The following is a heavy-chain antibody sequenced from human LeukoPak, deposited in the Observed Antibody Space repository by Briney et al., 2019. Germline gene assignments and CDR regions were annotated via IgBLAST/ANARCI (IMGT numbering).Heavy chain of an antibody. J-gene: IGHJ4*02. CDR2: IDSSGSTI. CDR1: GFTFSTYE. V-gene: IGHV3-48*03. Sequence: PGGSLRLSCAASGFTFSTYEMNWVRQAPTKGLEWISYIDSSGSTIYYADSVKGRFTISRDNAKNALYLQMNSLRAEDTAVYFCAHSSGYAYGLDYWGQGTLVTVSS. CDR3: AHSSGYAYGLDY. D-gene: IGHD3-22*01.